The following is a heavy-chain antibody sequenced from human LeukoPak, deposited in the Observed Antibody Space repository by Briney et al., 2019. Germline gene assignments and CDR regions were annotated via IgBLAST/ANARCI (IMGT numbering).Heavy chain of an antibody. V-gene: IGHV3-66*01. CDR2: ISSTGGTA. CDR1: GFTVSSNY. J-gene: IGHJ6*04. D-gene: IGHD3-10*02. Sequence: GGSLRLSCAASGFTVSSNYMSWVRQAPGKGLEWVSVISSTGGTAYYADSVKGRFTISRDNAKNSLYLQMNSLRAEDTAVYYCAELGITMIGGVWGKGTTVTISS. CDR3: AELGITMIGGV.